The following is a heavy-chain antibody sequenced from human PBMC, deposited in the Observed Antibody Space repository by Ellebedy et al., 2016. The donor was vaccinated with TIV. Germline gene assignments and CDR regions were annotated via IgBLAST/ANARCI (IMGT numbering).Heavy chain of an antibody. V-gene: IGHV3-9*01. J-gene: IGHJ4*02. Sequence: GGSLRLSCAASGFIFSTHGMHWVRQAPGKGLEWVSGISWNSGNIGYADSVKGRFTISRDNAKNSLYLQMNSLRAEDTALYYCAKGSGSYYSQGFDYWGQGTLVTVSS. D-gene: IGHD1-26*01. CDR1: GFIFSTHG. CDR2: ISWNSGNI. CDR3: AKGSGSYYSQGFDY.